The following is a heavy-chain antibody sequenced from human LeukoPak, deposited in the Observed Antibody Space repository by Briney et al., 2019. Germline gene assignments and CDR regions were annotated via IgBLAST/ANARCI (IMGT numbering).Heavy chain of an antibody. Sequence: PGGSLRLSCVASGFPFSSYWMTWGGQARGKGGEGVANIKLDGSKKSYVDSVKGRFTISRENAKNSLYLQMNSLRAEHTAVYYCANSRTCSSTSCYAGERNYWGQGTLVTVSS. CDR2: IKLDGSKK. CDR1: GFPFSSYW. J-gene: IGHJ4*02. D-gene: IGHD2-2*01. V-gene: IGHV3-7*03. CDR3: ANSRTCSSTSCYAGERNY.